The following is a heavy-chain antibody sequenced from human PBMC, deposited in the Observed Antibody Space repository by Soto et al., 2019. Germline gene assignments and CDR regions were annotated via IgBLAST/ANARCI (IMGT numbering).Heavy chain of an antibody. CDR1: GLTFSTYA. D-gene: IGHD6-13*01. J-gene: IGHJ4*02. CDR3: GKGFGSTWSFFDD. Sequence: EVPLLESGGGLVQPGGSLRLSCAASGLTFSTYAMSWVRQAPGKGLERVAGISDRGDASFHADSVKGRFTISRDNSTNTLYLHMISLRAEDTDVYYCGKGFGSTWSFFDDWGQGVLVTVSS. V-gene: IGHV3-23*01. CDR2: ISDRGDAS.